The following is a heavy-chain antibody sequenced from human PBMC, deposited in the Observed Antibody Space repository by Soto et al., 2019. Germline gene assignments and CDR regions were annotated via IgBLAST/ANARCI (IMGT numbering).Heavy chain of an antibody. CDR3: VRGPLTNPFGLVFDY. V-gene: IGHV3-23*01. D-gene: IGHD3-3*01. J-gene: IGHJ4*02. CDR2: ISGSGTTT. Sequence: PGGSLRLSCAASGFILSSSAMSWVRQAPGKGLEWVSAISGSGTTTYYADSVKGRFTISGDNAKNSLYLQMNSLRTEDTAVYYCVRGPLTNPFGLVFDYWGQGTLVTVSS. CDR1: GFILSSSA.